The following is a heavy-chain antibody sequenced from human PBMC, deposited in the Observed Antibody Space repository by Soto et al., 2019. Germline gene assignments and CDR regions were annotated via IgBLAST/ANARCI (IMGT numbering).Heavy chain of an antibody. Sequence: QVQLMQSGVEVTKPGASVTLSCKTSGYAFMSYGLSWVRLAPGQGLAWMGWTVPGSGNRVDAQKFQDRININIDTSKTTGYMELRGVTSDDSDLYFCTRGGGYGSGTRHFDMGGQGTLVTVSS. D-gene: IGHD3-10*01. J-gene: IGHJ4*02. CDR2: TVPGSGNR. CDR1: GYAFMSYG. V-gene: IGHV1-18*01. CDR3: TRGGGYGSGTRHFDM.